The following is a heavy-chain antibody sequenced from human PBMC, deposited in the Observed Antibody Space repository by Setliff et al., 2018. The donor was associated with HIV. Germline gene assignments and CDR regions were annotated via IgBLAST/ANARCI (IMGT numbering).Heavy chain of an antibody. CDR2: ISYSGSA. CDR1: GGSISEYY. J-gene: IGHJ6*03. CDR3: ARFYDISGYYSNYHYYMDV. Sequence: LSLTCTVSGGSISEYYWSWIRQPPGKGLEWIGYISYSGSADYNPSLKSRVTISIDTSKYHFSLKLSSVTAADTAVYYCARFYDISGYYSNYHYYMDVWGKGTAVTVSS. V-gene: IGHV4-59*12. D-gene: IGHD3-22*01.